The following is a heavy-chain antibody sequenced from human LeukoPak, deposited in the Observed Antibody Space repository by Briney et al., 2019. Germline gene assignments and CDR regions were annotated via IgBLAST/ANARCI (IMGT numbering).Heavy chain of an antibody. CDR2: ISSYNGNT. CDR1: GYTFTSYG. Sequence: ASVKVSCKASGYTFTSYGISWVRQAPGQGLEWMGWISSYNGNTNYAQKLQGRVTMSTDTSTGTAYMELRSLRSDDTAVYYCAKVGETDNIDYWGQGTLVTVYS. J-gene: IGHJ4*02. D-gene: IGHD2-21*01. CDR3: AKVGETDNIDY. V-gene: IGHV1-18*01.